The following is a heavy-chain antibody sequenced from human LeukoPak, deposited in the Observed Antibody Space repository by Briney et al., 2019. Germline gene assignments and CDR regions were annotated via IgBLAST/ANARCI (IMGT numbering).Heavy chain of an antibody. CDR2: ISGTSTYI. V-gene: IGHV3-21*01. J-gene: IGHJ5*02. CDR1: GFTFSSHS. CDR3: ASVIIGSSSTQSP. Sequence: GGSLRLSCAASGFTFSSHSMNWVRQAPGKGLEWVSSISGTSTYIYYADSVKGRFTISRDNAKNSLYLQMNSLRAEDTAVYYCASVIIGSSSTQSPWGQGTLVTVSS. D-gene: IGHD2-2*01.